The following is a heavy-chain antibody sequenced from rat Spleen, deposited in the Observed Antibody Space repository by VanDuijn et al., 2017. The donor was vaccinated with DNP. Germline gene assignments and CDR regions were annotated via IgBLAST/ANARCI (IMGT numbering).Heavy chain of an antibody. J-gene: IGHJ3*01. Sequence: EVHLMESGGGLVQPGRSLKLSCAASGFTFSNYDMAWVRQAPSKGLEWVAYISYDGGSTYYGDSVKGRFTISRDNAKSTLYLQMNSLRSEDMATYYCARWNSDYWGFAYWGQGTLVTVSS. CDR1: GFTFSNYD. V-gene: IGHV5-22*01. D-gene: IGHD4-3*01. CDR2: ISYDGGST. CDR3: ARWNSDYWGFAY.